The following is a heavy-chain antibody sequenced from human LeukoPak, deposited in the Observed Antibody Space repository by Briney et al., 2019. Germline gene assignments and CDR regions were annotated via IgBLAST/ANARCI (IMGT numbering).Heavy chain of an antibody. D-gene: IGHD3-22*01. CDR3: ARSPSGYRFDS. Sequence: SETLSLTCAVYGVSFSGYYWTWIRKPPGEGLEWIGYISNSGSTNYHPSLKSRVTISSDTSKTQFTLKLTSVTAADTAVYYCARSPSGYRFDSWGQGTLDTVSS. J-gene: IGHJ4*02. CDR1: GVSFSGYY. CDR2: ISNSGST. V-gene: IGHV4-59*01.